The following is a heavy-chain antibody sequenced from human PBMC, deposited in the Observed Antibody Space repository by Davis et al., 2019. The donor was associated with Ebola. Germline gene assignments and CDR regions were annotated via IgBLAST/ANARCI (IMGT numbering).Heavy chain of an antibody. CDR1: GFTFSDYW. CDR3: AREIANGHHGMDV. V-gene: IGHV3-7*01. J-gene: IGHJ6*02. CDR2: INQYGGEE. D-gene: IGHD2-8*01. Sequence: GESLKISCEASGFTFSDYWMTWVRQAPGKGLEWVANINQYGGEEYYVDSVKGRFTTSRDNAKNSLYLHLHSVRAEDTAIYYCAREIANGHHGMDVWGQGTTITVSS.